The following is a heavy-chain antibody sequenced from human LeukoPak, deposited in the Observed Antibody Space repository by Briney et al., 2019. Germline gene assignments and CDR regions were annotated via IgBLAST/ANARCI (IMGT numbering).Heavy chain of an antibody. Sequence: ASVKVSFKASGYTFTGYYMHWVRQAPGQGLEWMGWINPNSGDAKYAQKFQGRVTMTRDTSISTAYMELSRLRSDDTAVYYCATQRGSYLWGTDFDYWGQGTLVTVSS. J-gene: IGHJ4*02. CDR3: ATQRGSYLWGTDFDY. V-gene: IGHV1-2*02. D-gene: IGHD3-16*01. CDR1: GYTFTGYY. CDR2: INPNSGDA.